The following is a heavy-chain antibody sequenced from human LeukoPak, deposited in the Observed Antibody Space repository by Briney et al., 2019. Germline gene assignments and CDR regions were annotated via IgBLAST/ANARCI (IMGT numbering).Heavy chain of an antibody. V-gene: IGHV1-58*02. CDR1: GFTFTSSA. Sequence: SVKVSCRASGFTFTSSAMQWVRQARGQRLEWIGWIVVGSGNTNYAQKFQERVTITRDMSTSTAYMELSSLRSEDTAVYYCAAVYSSGWDFDYWGQGTLVTVSS. CDR3: AAVYSSGWDFDY. D-gene: IGHD6-19*01. J-gene: IGHJ4*02. CDR2: IVVGSGNT.